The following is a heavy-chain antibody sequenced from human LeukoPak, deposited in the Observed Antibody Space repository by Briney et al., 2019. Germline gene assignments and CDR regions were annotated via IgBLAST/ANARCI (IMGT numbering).Heavy chain of an antibody. Sequence: AGGSLRLSCAASGFTFTNAWMNWVRQAPGKGLEWVGRIKSKADGETIDYAAPVKGRFTFSRDDSKNMLYLQMNSLKSEDTAVYYCSTLTSRGLSDSWGQGTLVTVSS. D-gene: IGHD1-20*01. J-gene: IGHJ4*02. CDR3: STLTSRGLSDS. CDR2: IKSKADGETI. CDR1: GFTFTNAW. V-gene: IGHV3-15*07.